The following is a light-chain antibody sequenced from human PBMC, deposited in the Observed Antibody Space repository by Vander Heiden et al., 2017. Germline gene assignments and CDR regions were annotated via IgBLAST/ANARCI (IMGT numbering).Light chain of an antibody. CDR3: QQYYSTSWT. V-gene: IGKV4-1*01. CDR2: WAS. Sequence: DIVMTQSPDSLAVSLGERATINCKSSQSVLYSSNNKNYLAWFQQKLGQPPKLLIYWASTRESGVPDRFSGSGSGTDFTLTISSLQAEDVADYYCQQYYSTSWTFGQGTKVEIK. J-gene: IGKJ1*01. CDR1: QSVLYSSNNKNY.